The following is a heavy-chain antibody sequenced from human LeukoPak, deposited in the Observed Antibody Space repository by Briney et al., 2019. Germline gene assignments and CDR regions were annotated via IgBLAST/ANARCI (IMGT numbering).Heavy chain of an antibody. CDR2: IYSGGST. CDR3: ARVGAGIGNFDI. J-gene: IGHJ3*02. Sequence: GGSLRLSCAASGFTVSSNYMSWVRQAPGKGLEWVSVIYSGGSTYYADSVKGRFTISRDNAKNSLYLQMNSLRAEDTAVYYCARVGAGIGNFDIWGQGTMVTVSS. CDR1: GFTVSSNY. D-gene: IGHD6-19*01. V-gene: IGHV3-53*01.